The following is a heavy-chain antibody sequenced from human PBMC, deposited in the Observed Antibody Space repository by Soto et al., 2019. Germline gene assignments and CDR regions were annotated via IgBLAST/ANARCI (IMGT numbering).Heavy chain of an antibody. J-gene: IGHJ4*02. CDR1: GFTFSSYA. CDR2: ISGSGGST. V-gene: IGHV3-23*01. D-gene: IGHD4-17*01. Sequence: WGSLRLSCAASGFTFSSYAMSWVRQAPGKGLEWVSAISGSGGSTYYADSVKGRFTISRDNSKNTLYLQMNSLRAEDTAVYYCATHYGDLGACLGYWGQGTLVTVSP. CDR3: ATHYGDLGACLGY.